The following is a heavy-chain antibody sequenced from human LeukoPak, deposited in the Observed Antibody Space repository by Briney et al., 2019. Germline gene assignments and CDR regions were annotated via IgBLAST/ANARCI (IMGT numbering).Heavy chain of an antibody. CDR1: GGSISSSNW. CDR3: ARGFSEYQLLLLDRWYFDL. CDR2: IYHSGST. V-gene: IGHV4-4*02. D-gene: IGHD2-2*01. Sequence: PSETLSLTCAVSGGSISSSNWWSWVRQPPGKGLEWIGEIYHSGSTNYNPSLKSRVTISVDTSKHQFSLKLSSVTAADTAVYYCARGFSEYQLLLLDRWYFDLWGRGTLVTVSS. J-gene: IGHJ2*01.